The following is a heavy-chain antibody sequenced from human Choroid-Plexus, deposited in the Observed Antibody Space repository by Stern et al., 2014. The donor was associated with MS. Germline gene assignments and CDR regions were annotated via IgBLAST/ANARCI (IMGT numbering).Heavy chain of an antibody. CDR3: ARVYNTIYGIVTQRGSGMDV. D-gene: IGHD3-3*01. V-gene: IGHV3-7*01. Sequence: EVQLVESGGGLVQPGGSLTISCTAAGFTFGNYWMTWVRQAPGKGLEWVANIKEDGTVKNYVDSVKGRFTISRDNARISLYLQMNSLRVEDTALYYFARVYNTIYGIVTQRGSGMDVWGQGTTVIVSS. CDR1: GFTFGNYW. CDR2: IKEDGTVK. J-gene: IGHJ6*02.